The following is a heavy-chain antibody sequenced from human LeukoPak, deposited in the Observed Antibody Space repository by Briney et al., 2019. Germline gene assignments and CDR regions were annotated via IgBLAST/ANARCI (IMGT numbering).Heavy chain of an antibody. CDR3: ARSGSSGWVYYYYNYMDV. V-gene: IGHV3-30*04. J-gene: IGHJ6*03. CDR2: ISYDGSER. D-gene: IGHD6-19*01. CDR1: VFNFSNYA. Sequence: GRSLRLSCVASVFNFSNYAMHWVRQAPGKGLEWVAVISYDGSERYYAESVKGRFTISRDNSKNTLSLQMNSLRAEDTAVYYRARSGSSGWVYYYYNYMDVWGKGTTVTVSS.